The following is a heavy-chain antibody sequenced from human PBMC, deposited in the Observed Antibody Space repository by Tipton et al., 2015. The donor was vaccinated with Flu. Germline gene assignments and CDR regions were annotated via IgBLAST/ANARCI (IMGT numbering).Heavy chain of an antibody. CDR1: GFTFSSYA. V-gene: IGHV3-23*01. CDR2: ISGSGGST. CDR3: VKDRAYSSSWYMGVDS. D-gene: IGHD6-13*01. Sequence: SLRLSCAASGFTFSSYAMSWVRQAPGKGLEWVSAISGSGGSTYYADSVEGRFTISRDKSKNTLYLQMNSLRAEETAIYYCVKDRAYSSSWYMGVDSWGQGTLVTVSA. J-gene: IGHJ5*01.